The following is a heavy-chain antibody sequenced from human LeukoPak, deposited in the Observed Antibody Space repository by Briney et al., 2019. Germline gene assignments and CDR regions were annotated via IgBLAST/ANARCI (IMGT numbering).Heavy chain of an antibody. V-gene: IGHV3-23*01. CDR3: AGGYYDSSGYYPTSFDY. Sequence: PGGSLRLSCAASGFTFSSYGMSWVRQAPGKGLEWVSAISGSGGSTYYADSVKGRFTISRDNSKNTLYLQMNSLRAEDTAVYYCAGGYYDSSGYYPTSFDYWGQGTLVTVSS. D-gene: IGHD3-22*01. J-gene: IGHJ4*02. CDR2: ISGSGGST. CDR1: GFTFSSYG.